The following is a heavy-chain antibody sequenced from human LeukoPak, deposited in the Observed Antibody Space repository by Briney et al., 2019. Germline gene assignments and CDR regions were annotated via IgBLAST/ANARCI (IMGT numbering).Heavy chain of an antibody. CDR1: GFTFSNYE. Sequence: GGSLRLSCVVSGFTFSNYEMNWVRQAPGKGLEWVSYIEGSGSSIYYADSVKSRFTISRDNAKNSLFLQVNSLRAEDTAVYHCAREQAHCGRDCLDYWGQGSLDTVPS. D-gene: IGHD2-21*02. CDR2: IEGSGSSI. CDR3: AREQAHCGRDCLDY. J-gene: IGHJ4*02. V-gene: IGHV3-48*03.